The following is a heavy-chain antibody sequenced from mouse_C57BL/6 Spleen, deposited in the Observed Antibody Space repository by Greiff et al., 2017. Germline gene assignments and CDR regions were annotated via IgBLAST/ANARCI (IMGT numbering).Heavy chain of an antibody. D-gene: IGHD1-1*01. V-gene: IGHV1-82*01. CDR3: ANYYGLAMDF. CDR1: GYAFSSSW. J-gene: IGHJ4*01. CDR2: IYPGDGDN. Sequence: VQLQQSGPELVKPGASVKISCKASGYAFSSSWMNWVKQRPGKGLEWIGRIYPGDGDNNYNGKFKGKATLTADKSSSTAYMQLSSLTSEDSAVYFCANYYGLAMDFWVQGTSVTVSS.